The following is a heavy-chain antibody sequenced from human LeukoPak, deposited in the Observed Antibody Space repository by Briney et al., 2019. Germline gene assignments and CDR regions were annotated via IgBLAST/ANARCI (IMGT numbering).Heavy chain of an antibody. V-gene: IGHV4-39*07. D-gene: IGHD1-1*01. CDR3: AREITTSGFDY. CDR1: GDSISSGNYY. CDR2: INHSGST. J-gene: IGHJ4*02. Sequence: QVQLQESGPGLVKPSQTLTLTCTVSGDSISSGNYYWSWIRQPPGKGLEWIGEINHSGSTNYNPSLKSRVTISVDTSENQFSLKLSSVTAADTAVYYCAREITTSGFDYWGQGTLVTVSS.